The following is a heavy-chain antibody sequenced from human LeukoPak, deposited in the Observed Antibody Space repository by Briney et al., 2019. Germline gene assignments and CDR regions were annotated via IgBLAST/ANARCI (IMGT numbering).Heavy chain of an antibody. Sequence: SETLSLTCAVSGGSISSTHWWTWVRQPPGKGLEWIGEIFHTGTTNYNPSLKSRVTISVDKSKNQFSLKLSSVTAADTAVYYCARDQWLLRGGDHDAFDNWGQGTMVTVSS. CDR3: ARDQWLLRGGDHDAFDN. J-gene: IGHJ3*02. CDR2: IFHTGTT. V-gene: IGHV4-4*02. CDR1: GGSISSTHW. D-gene: IGHD6-19*01.